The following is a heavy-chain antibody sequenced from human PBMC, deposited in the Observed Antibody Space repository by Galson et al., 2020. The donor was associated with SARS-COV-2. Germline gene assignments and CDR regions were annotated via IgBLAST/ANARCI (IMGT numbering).Heavy chain of an antibody. Sequence: ETSETLSLTCSVSDVSMTSYHWSWIRQPPGKGLEWIGYISYSGSTSYNPSLRSRVTILVDLSKNQFSLNLSSVTAADTAVYYCARDPAPLYGDNYYYGMDVWGRGTTVTVSS. V-gene: IGHV4-59*01. CDR2: ISYSGST. D-gene: IGHD4-17*01. CDR1: DVSMTSYH. CDR3: ARDPAPLYGDNYYYGMDV. J-gene: IGHJ6*02.